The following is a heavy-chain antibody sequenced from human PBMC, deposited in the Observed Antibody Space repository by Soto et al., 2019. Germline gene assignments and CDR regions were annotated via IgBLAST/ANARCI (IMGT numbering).Heavy chain of an antibody. CDR2: IIPNFGTR. Sequence: VQLVQPGAEVNKPGSSVKVSCKASGDTFARYGVSWVRQAPGQGLEWMGVIIPNFGTRNYAQKFQDTVTISADESTSIASVELCSPRSEDSAVYYCACGPYRVSLSYAYDHALEVWGQGTTVTVSS. V-gene: IGHV1-69*01. J-gene: IGHJ6*02. CDR3: ACGPYRVSLSYAYDHALEV. D-gene: IGHD2-2*01. CDR1: GDTFARYG.